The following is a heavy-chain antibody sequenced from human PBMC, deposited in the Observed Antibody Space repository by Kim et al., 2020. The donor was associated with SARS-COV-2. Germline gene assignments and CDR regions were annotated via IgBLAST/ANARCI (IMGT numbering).Heavy chain of an antibody. D-gene: IGHD6-19*01. Sequence: ASVKVSCKASGYTFTSYAMHWVRQAPGQRLEWMGWINAGNGNTKYSQKFQGRVTITRDTSASTAYMELNSLRSEDTAVYYCAREGPGIAVAGFDYWGQGTLVTVSS. CDR1: GYTFTSYA. CDR2: INAGNGNT. J-gene: IGHJ4*02. CDR3: AREGPGIAVAGFDY. V-gene: IGHV1-3*01.